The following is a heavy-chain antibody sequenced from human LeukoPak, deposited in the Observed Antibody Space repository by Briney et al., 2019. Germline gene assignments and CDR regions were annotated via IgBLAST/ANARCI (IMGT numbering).Heavy chain of an antibody. V-gene: IGHV1-69*13. J-gene: IGHJ6*02. CDR2: IIPIFGTA. CDR3: ARDRLPLTGYYYGMDV. Sequence: GASVKVSCKASGGTFSSYAISWVRQAPGQGLEWMGGIIPIFGTANYAQKFQGRVTITADESTSTAYMELSSLRSEDTAVYYCARDRLPLTGYYYGMDVWGQGTTVTVSS. CDR1: GGTFSSYA.